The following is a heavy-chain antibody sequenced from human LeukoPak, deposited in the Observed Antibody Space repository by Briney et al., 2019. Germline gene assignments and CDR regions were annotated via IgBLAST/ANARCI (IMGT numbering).Heavy chain of an antibody. V-gene: IGHV3-23*01. CDR3: AKGGVGWNDAGDYFDY. D-gene: IGHD1-1*01. CDR2: ISGSGGST. Sequence: PGGSLRLSCAASGFTFSSYAMSWVRQAPGKGLEWVSAISGSGGSTYYADSVKGRFTISRDNSKNTLYLQMNSLRAEDTAVYYCAKGGVGWNDAGDYFDYWGQGTLVTVSS. J-gene: IGHJ4*02. CDR1: GFTFSSYA.